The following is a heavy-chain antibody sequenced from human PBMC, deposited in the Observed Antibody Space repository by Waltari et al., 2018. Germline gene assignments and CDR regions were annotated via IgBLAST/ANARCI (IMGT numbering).Heavy chain of an antibody. V-gene: IGHV4-4*07. CDR2: IYSTGTT. CDR3: ATNLQAAEGMDS. D-gene: IGHD6-13*01. Sequence: QVQLQESGPRLVKPSETLYLTCTVPGRSIRNNYWNWIRQPAGKGLEWIGRIYSTGTTNFNPSLKGRVTMSVDTSKNHFSLNLTSLTAADTALYYCATNLQAAEGMDSWGQGTLVFVSS. CDR1: GRSIRNNY. J-gene: IGHJ4*02.